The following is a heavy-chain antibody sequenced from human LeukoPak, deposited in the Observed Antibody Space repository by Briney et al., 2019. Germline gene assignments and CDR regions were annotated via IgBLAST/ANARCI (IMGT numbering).Heavy chain of an antibody. CDR2: ISSSSSYI. Sequence: GGSLSLSCEASGFTSSSYSMNWVRQAPGKGLEWVPSISSSSSYIYYADSVKGRFTISRDNAKNSLYLQMNSLRAEDTAVYYCAREPNHYDFWSGSPPWGQGTLVTVSS. D-gene: IGHD3-3*01. J-gene: IGHJ5*02. V-gene: IGHV3-21*01. CDR1: GFTSSSYS. CDR3: AREPNHYDFWSGSPP.